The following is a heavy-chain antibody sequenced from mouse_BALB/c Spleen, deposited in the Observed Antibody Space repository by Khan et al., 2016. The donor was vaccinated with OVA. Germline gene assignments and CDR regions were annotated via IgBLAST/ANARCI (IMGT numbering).Heavy chain of an antibody. V-gene: IGHV1-63*02. CDR1: GYTFTNYC. D-gene: IGHD3-1*01. CDR2: IYPGGYFT. J-gene: IGHJ1*01. CDR3: ARWATWFFDV. Sequence: QVQLKQSGGEVVRPGTSVKISCKASGYTFTNYCLGWVRQRPEHGLEWIGDIYPGGYFTNYNEQFKGKATLTVDTSSTTANMQLSSLTSEDSAVYFCARWATWFFDVWGAGTTVTVSS.